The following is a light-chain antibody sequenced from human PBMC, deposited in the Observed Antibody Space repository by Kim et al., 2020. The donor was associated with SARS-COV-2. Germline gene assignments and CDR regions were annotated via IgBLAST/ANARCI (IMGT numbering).Light chain of an antibody. V-gene: IGKV3-11*01. CDR3: QQRSNMPLT. CDR1: QSVSRY. CDR2: DAS. Sequence: EIVLTQSPATLSLSPGERATLSCRASQSVSRYLVWFQQKPGQAPRLLIYDASTRATGIPARFSGSGSGTDFTLTISTLEPEDSAVYYCQQRSNMPLTFGGGTKLEI. J-gene: IGKJ4*01.